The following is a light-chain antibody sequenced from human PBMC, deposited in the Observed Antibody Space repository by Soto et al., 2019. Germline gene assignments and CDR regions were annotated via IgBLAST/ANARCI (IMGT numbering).Light chain of an antibody. Sequence: EIVLTQSPATLSLSPGERATLSCRASQSVSRYLAWYQQKPGQAPRLLIYDASNRATGIPARFSGSGSATDFTLTISSLEPEDFAVYYCQQRSHWPPYTFGQGTKLEIK. CDR3: QQRSHWPPYT. CDR1: QSVSRY. J-gene: IGKJ2*01. V-gene: IGKV3-11*01. CDR2: DAS.